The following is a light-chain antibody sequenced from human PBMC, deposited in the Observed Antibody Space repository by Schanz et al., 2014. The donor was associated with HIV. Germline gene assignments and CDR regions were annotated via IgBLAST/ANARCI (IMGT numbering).Light chain of an antibody. CDR1: SSDIGANNY. CDR3: CSYAGNTTWV. Sequence: QSVLTQPASVSGSPGQSITISCTGTSSDIGANNYVSWYQQHPGKAPKLMIYDVSNRPSGVSDHFSGSKSGSAASLTISGLQAEDEADYHCCSYAGNTTWVFGGGTKLTVL. V-gene: IGLV2-14*03. CDR2: DVS. J-gene: IGLJ3*02.